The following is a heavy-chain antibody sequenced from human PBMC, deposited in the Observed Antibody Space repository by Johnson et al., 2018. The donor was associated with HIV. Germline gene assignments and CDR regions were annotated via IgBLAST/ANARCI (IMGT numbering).Heavy chain of an antibody. V-gene: IGHV3-23*04. CDR2: ISGSGGST. Sequence: VQLVESGGGVVRPGGSLRLSCAASGFTFDDYYMTWVRQAPGKGLEWVSGISGSGGSTYYADSVKGRFTISRDNSKNTLYLQMNSLRAEDTAVYYCAKETPSSGGTFDIGGQGKMVTVSS. CDR1: GFTFDDYY. J-gene: IGHJ3*02. D-gene: IGHD6-25*01. CDR3: AKETPSSGGTFDI.